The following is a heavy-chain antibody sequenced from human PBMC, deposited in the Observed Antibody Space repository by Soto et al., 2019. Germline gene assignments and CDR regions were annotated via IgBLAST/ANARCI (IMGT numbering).Heavy chain of an antibody. V-gene: IGHV1-69*01. CDR1: GGTFSSYA. J-gene: IGHJ5*02. Sequence: QVQLVQSGAEVKKPGSSVKVSCKASGGTFSSYAISWVRQAPGQGLEWMGGIIPIFVTANYAQKFQGRVTITADESTSTAYMELSSLRSEDTAVYYCAREVYYYGSGSYYQTNWFDPWGQGTLVTVSS. D-gene: IGHD3-10*01. CDR3: AREVYYYGSGSYYQTNWFDP. CDR2: IIPIFVTA.